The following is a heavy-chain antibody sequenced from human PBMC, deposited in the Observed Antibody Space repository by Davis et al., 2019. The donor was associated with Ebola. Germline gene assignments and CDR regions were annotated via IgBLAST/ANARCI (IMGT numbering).Heavy chain of an antibody. CDR1: GFTFSNAW. V-gene: IGHV3-15*01. J-gene: IGHJ6*03. D-gene: IGHD2-21*01. CDR3: ARSAYCGGDCSRRYYYYMDV. Sequence: GGSLRLSCAASGFTFSNAWMSWVRQAPGKGLEWVGRIKSKTDGGTTDYAAPVKGRFTISRDDSKNTLYLQMNSLKTEDTAVYYCARSAYCGGDCSRRYYYYMDVWGKGATVTVSS. CDR2: IKSKTDGGTT.